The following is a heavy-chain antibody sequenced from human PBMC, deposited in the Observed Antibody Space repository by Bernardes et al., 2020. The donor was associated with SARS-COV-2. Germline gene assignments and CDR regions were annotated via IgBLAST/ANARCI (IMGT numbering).Heavy chain of an antibody. Sequence: SETLSLTCSVSGGSISTYYWSWIRQPAGKGLEWIGRMSASGSSNHNPSLRSRITMSVDTPQNQISLELSSVTAADTAVYYCAREGGTSGRGRDVWGQGTTVNVSS. CDR2: MSASGSS. D-gene: IGHD3-10*01. CDR1: GGSISTYY. J-gene: IGHJ6*02. CDR3: AREGGTSGRGRDV. V-gene: IGHV4-4*07.